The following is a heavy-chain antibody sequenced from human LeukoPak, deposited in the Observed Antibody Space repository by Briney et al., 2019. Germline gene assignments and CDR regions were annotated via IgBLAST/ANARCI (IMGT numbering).Heavy chain of an antibody. V-gene: IGHV1-2*02. D-gene: IGHD1-1*01. J-gene: IGHJ5*02. CDR1: PYIFSAYY. CDR2: INPSTGGT. Sequence: EASVNVSCKASPYIFSAYYVHWVRQAPGQGLEWMGWINPSTGGTSYAQRFQGRVTMTSDMSISSAYMVLRRLTSDDTAIYYCAEGSTSGAPAPYPWGHGTLITVSS. CDR3: AEGSTSGAPAPYP.